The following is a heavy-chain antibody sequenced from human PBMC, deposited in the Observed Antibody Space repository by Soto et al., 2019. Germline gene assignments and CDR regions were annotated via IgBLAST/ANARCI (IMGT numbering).Heavy chain of an antibody. CDR1: GFTFSSYA. CDR3: AKDLLVDPPPYYYDSSGYRDAFDI. J-gene: IGHJ3*02. D-gene: IGHD3-22*01. CDR2: ISGSGGST. V-gene: IGHV3-23*01. Sequence: SGGSLRLSCAASGFTFSSYAMSWVRQAPGKGLEWVSAISGSGGSTYYAVSVKGRFTISRDNSKNTLYLQMNSLRAEDTAVYYCAKDLLVDPPPYYYDSSGYRDAFDIWGQGTMVTVSS.